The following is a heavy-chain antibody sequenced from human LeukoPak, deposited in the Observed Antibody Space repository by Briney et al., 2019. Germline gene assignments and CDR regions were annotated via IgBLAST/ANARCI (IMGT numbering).Heavy chain of an antibody. CDR3: ARVRGMIPI. V-gene: IGHV4-59*01. CDR1: GGSISSYY. CDR2: IYCSGST. Sequence: NASETLSLTCTVSGGSISSYYWSWIRQPPGKGLEWIGYIYCSGSTNYNPSLKSRVTISVDTSKNQFSLKLSSVTAADTAVYYCARVRGMIPIWGQGTMVTVSS. J-gene: IGHJ3*02. D-gene: IGHD3-22*01.